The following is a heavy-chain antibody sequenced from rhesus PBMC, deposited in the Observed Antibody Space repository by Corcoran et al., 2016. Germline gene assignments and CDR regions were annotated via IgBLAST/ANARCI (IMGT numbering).Heavy chain of an antibody. CDR2: IGGSRGST. D-gene: IGHD6-31*01. J-gene: IGHJ4*01. Sequence: QVQLQESGPGLVKPSETLSLTCAVSGGSISGYYWNWTRQPQGRGLEWIGYIGGSRGSTYYNPPPKVRVTISTDTSKNQFTLKLSSVTAADTAVYYCARKDSSGWYFDYWGQGVLVTVSS. CDR1: GGSISGYY. CDR3: ARKDSSGWYFDY. V-gene: IGHV4-165*02.